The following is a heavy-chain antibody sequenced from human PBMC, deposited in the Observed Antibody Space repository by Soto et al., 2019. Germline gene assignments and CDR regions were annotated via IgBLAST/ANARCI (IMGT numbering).Heavy chain of an antibody. Sequence: GGSLRLSCAASGFTFSSYGMHWVRQAPGKGLEWVAVIWYDGSNKYYADSVKGRFTISRDNSKNTLYLQMNSLRAEDTAVYYCARDGARYSSSWYYYYYYYMDVWGKGTTVTVSS. CDR3: ARDGARYSSSWYYYYYYYMDV. V-gene: IGHV3-33*08. J-gene: IGHJ6*03. CDR1: GFTFSSYG. CDR2: IWYDGSNK. D-gene: IGHD6-13*01.